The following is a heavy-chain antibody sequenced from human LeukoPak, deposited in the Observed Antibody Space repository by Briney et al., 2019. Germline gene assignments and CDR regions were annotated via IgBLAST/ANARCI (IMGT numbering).Heavy chain of an antibody. D-gene: IGHD5-18*01. V-gene: IGHV4-34*01. J-gene: IGHJ5*02. CDR1: GGSFSGYY. Sequence: SETLSLTYAVYGGSFSGYYWSWIRQPPGKGLEWIGEINHSGSTNYNPSLKSRVTISVDTSKNQFSLKLSSVTAADTAVYYCARDMIALVGTWIQLWPPHNWFDPWGQGTLVTVSS. CDR2: INHSGST. CDR3: ARDMIALVGTWIQLWPPHNWFDP.